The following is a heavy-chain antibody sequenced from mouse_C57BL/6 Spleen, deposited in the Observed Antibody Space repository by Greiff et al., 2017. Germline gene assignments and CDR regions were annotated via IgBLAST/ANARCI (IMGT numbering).Heavy chain of an antibody. Sequence: QVQLQQPGAELVRPGSSVQLSCKASGYTFTSYWMDWVKQRPGQGLEWIGNIYPSDSETHYNQKFKDKATLTVDKSSSTAYMPLSSLTSEDSAVYYCARRGDGNPFAYWGQGTLVTVSA. D-gene: IGHD2-1*01. J-gene: IGHJ3*01. CDR2: IYPSDSET. CDR3: ARRGDGNPFAY. V-gene: IGHV1-61*01. CDR1: GYTFTSYW.